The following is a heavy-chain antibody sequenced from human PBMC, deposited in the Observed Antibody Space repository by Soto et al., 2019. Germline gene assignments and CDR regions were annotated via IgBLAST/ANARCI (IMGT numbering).Heavy chain of an antibody. CDR1: GFTFSNYA. V-gene: IGHV3-23*01. Sequence: EVQLLESGGGLVQPGGSLRLSCAASGFTFSNYAMSWVRQAPGKGLEWVSRISDSGSSTYYADSVKGRFTISRDNSKHVRYVQMNSLRAEDTAVYYCAKGGVAVPTRYFDLWGRGTLVTVSS. CDR2: ISDSGSST. CDR3: AKGGVAVPTRYFDL. J-gene: IGHJ2*01. D-gene: IGHD5-12*01.